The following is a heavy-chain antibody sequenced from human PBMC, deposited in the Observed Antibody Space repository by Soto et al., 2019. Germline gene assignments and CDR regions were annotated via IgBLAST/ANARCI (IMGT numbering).Heavy chain of an antibody. Sequence: SETLSLTCTVSGGSISGYYWSWLRQPPGKGLEWIGYIYNIGSTNYNPSLKSRVTISVDTSKNQFSLKLSSVTAADTAVYYCARGGAEGYYDFWSGYSPYFDYWGQGTLVTVSS. CDR3: ARGGAEGYYDFWSGYSPYFDY. CDR2: IYNIGST. J-gene: IGHJ4*02. CDR1: GGSISGYY. D-gene: IGHD3-3*01. V-gene: IGHV4-59*01.